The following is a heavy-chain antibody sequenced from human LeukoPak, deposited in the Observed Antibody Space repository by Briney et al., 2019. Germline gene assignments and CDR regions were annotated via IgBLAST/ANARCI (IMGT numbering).Heavy chain of an antibody. D-gene: IGHD3-10*02. V-gene: IGHV3-74*01. Sequence: GGSLRLSCAASGFTFSSYWMHWVRQAPGKGLMWVSRINSDGSGTNYADSVKGRFTISRDNAKNTVYLQMNSLRAEDAAVYYCAELGITMIGGVWGKGTTVTISS. CDR1: GFTFSSYW. J-gene: IGHJ6*04. CDR2: INSDGSGT. CDR3: AELGITMIGGV.